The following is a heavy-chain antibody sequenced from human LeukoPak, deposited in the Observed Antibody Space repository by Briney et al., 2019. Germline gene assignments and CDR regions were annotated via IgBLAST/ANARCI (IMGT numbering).Heavy chain of an antibody. D-gene: IGHD4/OR15-4a*01. CDR3: ARLPITVVPTPRPFDF. V-gene: IGHV3-48*03. J-gene: IGHJ4*02. CDR1: GFTFSSYE. CDR2: ISNSGSAM. Sequence: PGGSLRLSCAASGFTFSSYEMNWVRQAPGKGLEWVSYISNSGSAMYYADSVKGRFTLSRDNSNNGLFLQMDSLRAEDSALYYCARLPITVVPTPRPFDFWGQGTLVTVSS.